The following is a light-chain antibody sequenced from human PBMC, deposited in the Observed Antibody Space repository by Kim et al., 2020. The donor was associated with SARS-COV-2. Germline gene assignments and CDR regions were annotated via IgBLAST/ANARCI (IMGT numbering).Light chain of an antibody. CDR1: QDISTW. CDR3: QHYSRYPYT. Sequence: SASVGDRVTITCRASQDISTWLAWYQQKPGKAPNLLIYKASNLESGVPSRFSGSGSGTGFTLTISSLQPDDLATYYCQHYSRYPYTFGQGTKLEI. V-gene: IGKV1-5*03. J-gene: IGKJ2*01. CDR2: KAS.